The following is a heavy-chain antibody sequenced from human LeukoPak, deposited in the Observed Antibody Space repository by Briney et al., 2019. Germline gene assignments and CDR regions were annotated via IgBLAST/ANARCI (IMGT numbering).Heavy chain of an antibody. Sequence: GGSLRLSCAASGFTFSSYEMNWVRQAPGKGLEWVSYISSSGSTIYYADSVKGRFTISRDNAKNSLYLQMNSLRAEDTAVYYCARRSYDSSGYYIEGDYWGQGTLVTVSS. J-gene: IGHJ4*02. CDR1: GFTFSSYE. CDR2: ISSSGSTI. D-gene: IGHD3-22*01. V-gene: IGHV3-48*03. CDR3: ARRSYDSSGYYIEGDY.